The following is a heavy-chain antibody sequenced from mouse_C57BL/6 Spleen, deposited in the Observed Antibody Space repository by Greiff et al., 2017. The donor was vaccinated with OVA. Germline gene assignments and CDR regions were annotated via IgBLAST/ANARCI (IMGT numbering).Heavy chain of an antibody. Sequence: EVKLMESGGGLVKPGGSLKLSCAASGFTFSDYGMHWVRQAPEKGLEWVAYISSGSSTIYYADTVKGRFTISRDNAKNTLFLQMTSLRSEDTAMYYCARLYYYGSSYDYYAMDYWGQGTSVTVSS. J-gene: IGHJ4*01. CDR3: ARLYYYGSSYDYYAMDY. CDR2: ISSGSSTI. V-gene: IGHV5-17*01. D-gene: IGHD1-1*01. CDR1: GFTFSDYG.